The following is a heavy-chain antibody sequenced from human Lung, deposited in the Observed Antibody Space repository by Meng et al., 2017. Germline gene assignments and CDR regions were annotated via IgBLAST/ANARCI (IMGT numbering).Heavy chain of an antibody. CDR3: ARGTPGRSYSDY. CDR1: DYTCTGYG. CDR2: LGAHDGDT. V-gene: IGHV1-18*01. Sequence: QVQPVQSGPEVKKPWASVTVSCKASDYTCTGYGVSWVRQAPGQGLEWMAWLGAHDGDTSHAPKFQGRVTVSADRPTATAYMELRSLRSDDTAVYYCARGTPGRSYSDYWGQGTLVTVSS. D-gene: IGHD3-10*01. J-gene: IGHJ4*02.